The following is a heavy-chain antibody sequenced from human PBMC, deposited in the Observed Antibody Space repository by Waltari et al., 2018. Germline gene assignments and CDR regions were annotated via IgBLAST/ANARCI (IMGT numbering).Heavy chain of an antibody. J-gene: IGHJ4*02. D-gene: IGHD3-9*01. CDR3: ARTAYDHLTGYPTLDH. Sequence: QLHLQMSGPGLVKPSETLSLTCTVSGGSISETLYYWAWIRQTPGKGLEWIGSIYYSGSTYYNPSLKSRVNMSVDTANYQFSLKVTSVTAADTAIYYCARTAYDHLTGYPTLDHWGQGILVTVSS. CDR1: GGSISETLYY. V-gene: IGHV4-39*07. CDR2: IYYSGST.